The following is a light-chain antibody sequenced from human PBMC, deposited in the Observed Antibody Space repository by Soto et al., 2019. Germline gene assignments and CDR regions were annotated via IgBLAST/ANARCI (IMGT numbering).Light chain of an antibody. Sequence: QSVLTQPPSASGSPGQSVTISCTGTSSDVGGYNYVSWYQHHPGKAPKLIIYEVYKRPSGVPDRFSGSKSGNTAALTVSGLQAEDEADYYCSSYVGTNSHVFRTGTKVPVL. CDR2: EVY. V-gene: IGLV2-8*01. J-gene: IGLJ1*01. CDR1: SSDVGGYNY. CDR3: SSYVGTNSHV.